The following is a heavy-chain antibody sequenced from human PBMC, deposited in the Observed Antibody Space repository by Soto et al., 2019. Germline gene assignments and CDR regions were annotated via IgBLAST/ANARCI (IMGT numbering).Heavy chain of an antibody. Sequence: QVQLVQSGAEVKKPGSSVKVSCKASGGTFSSYAISWVRQAPGQGLEWMGGIIPIFGTANYAQKFQGRVTITAEESTSTAYMRLSSLGSKDTAMYYCARGRRYDDSGSYMPRTVDYWGQVTLVTVSS. CDR3: ARGRRYDDSGSYMPRTVDY. D-gene: IGHD3-22*01. CDR1: GGTFSSYA. V-gene: IGHV1-69*01. J-gene: IGHJ4*02. CDR2: IIPIFGTA.